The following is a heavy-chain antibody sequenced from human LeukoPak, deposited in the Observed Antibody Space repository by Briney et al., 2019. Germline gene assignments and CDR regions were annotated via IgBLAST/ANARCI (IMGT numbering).Heavy chain of an antibody. Sequence: ASLKVSCKASGYTFTSHFMHWVRQAPGQGLEWMGIINTESGNTAYAQKFQGRITMTGDTSTSTVYMELSSLRSEDTAMYYCAKDGNWNNVPGDYYYMDVWGKGTTVAVSS. CDR3: AKDGNWNNVPGDYYYMDV. V-gene: IGHV1-46*01. CDR1: GYTFTSHF. D-gene: IGHD1/OR15-1a*01. CDR2: INTESGNT. J-gene: IGHJ6*03.